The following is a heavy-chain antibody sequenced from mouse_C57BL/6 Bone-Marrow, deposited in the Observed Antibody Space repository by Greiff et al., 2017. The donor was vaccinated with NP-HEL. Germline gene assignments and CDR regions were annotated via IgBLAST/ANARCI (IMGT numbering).Heavy chain of an antibody. Sequence: VMLVESGAELARPGASVKLSCKASGYTFTSYGISWVKQRTGQGLEWIGEIYPRSGNTYYNEKFKGKATLTADKSSSTAYMELRSLTSEDSAVYFCARSLYYYGSTYYFDYWGQGTTLTVSS. J-gene: IGHJ2*01. CDR1: GYTFTSYG. V-gene: IGHV1-81*01. CDR2: IYPRSGNT. D-gene: IGHD1-1*01. CDR3: ARSLYYYGSTYYFDY.